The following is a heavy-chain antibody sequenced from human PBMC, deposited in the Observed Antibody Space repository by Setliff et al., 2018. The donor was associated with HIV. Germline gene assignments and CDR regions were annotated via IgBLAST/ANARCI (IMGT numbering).Heavy chain of an antibody. CDR3: ATRGRDLGFDY. Sequence: ASVKVSCKASGDTFSNYAINWVRQAPGQGLEWMGGFIPILGIANSVHKFQGRLKITADKFTSPAYMELSSRRSEDTAVYYCATRGRDLGFDYWGQGTLVTVSS. CDR2: FIPILGIA. D-gene: IGHD1-1*01. J-gene: IGHJ4*02. CDR1: GDTFSNYA. V-gene: IGHV1-69*10.